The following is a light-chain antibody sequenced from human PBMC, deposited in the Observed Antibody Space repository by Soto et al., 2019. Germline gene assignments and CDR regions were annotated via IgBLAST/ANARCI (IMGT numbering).Light chain of an antibody. CDR2: DVS. CDR1: SSDVGAYNF. Sequence: QSVLTQPASVSGSPGLSITISCTGTSSDVGAYNFVSWYQQHPDKAPKLMIFDVSNRPSGVSNRFSGSKSGNTASLTISGLQSQDEAEYYCGSYTNSSNYVLGNGTKLTVL. CDR3: GSYTNSSNYV. V-gene: IGLV2-14*03. J-gene: IGLJ1*01.